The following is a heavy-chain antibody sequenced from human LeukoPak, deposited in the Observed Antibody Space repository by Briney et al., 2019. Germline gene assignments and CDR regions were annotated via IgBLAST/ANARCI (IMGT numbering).Heavy chain of an antibody. CDR3: ARGPPRGMVPPFDY. Sequence: ASVKVSCKASGYTFTGYYMHWVRQAPGQGLEWMGWINPNSGGTNYAQKFQGWVTMTRDTSISTAYMELSRLRSDNTAVYYCARGPPRGMVPPFDYWGQGTLVTVSS. V-gene: IGHV1-2*04. J-gene: IGHJ4*02. CDR2: INPNSGGT. D-gene: IGHD3-10*01. CDR1: GYTFTGYY.